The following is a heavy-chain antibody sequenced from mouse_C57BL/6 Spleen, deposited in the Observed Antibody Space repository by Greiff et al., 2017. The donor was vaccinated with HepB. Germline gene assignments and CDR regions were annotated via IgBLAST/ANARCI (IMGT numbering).Heavy chain of an antibody. D-gene: IGHD1-1*01. Sequence: EVQLQQSGPELVKPGASVKMSCKASGYTFTDYNMHWVKQSHGKSLEWIGYINPNNGGTSYNQKFKGKATLTVNKSSSTAYMELRSLTSEDSAVYYCARSYYGSSQGYFDVWGTGTTVTVSS. V-gene: IGHV1-22*01. CDR2: INPNNGGT. CDR3: ARSYYGSSQGYFDV. J-gene: IGHJ1*03. CDR1: GYTFTDYN.